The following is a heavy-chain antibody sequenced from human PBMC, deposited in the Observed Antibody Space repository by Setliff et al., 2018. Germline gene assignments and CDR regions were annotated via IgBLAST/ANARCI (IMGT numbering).Heavy chain of an antibody. V-gene: IGHV4-59*11. CDR1: GGSISSHY. D-gene: IGHD3-3*01. Sequence: SETLSLTCTVSGGSISSHYWSWIRQPPGKGLEWIGYIYYSGSTNYNPSLKRRVTISVDTSKNQFSLKLSSVTAADTAVYYCARAAVDYDFWSGYYGLDHYYMDVWDKGTTVTVSS. CDR3: ARAAVDYDFWSGYYGLDHYYMDV. CDR2: IYYSGST. J-gene: IGHJ6*03.